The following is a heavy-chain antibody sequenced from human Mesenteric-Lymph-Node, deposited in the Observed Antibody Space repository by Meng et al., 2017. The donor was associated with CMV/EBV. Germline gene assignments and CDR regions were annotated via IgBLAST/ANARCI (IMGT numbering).Heavy chain of an antibody. J-gene: IGHJ6*02. CDR3: AKDLGLHTIFGVPYYYYGMDV. CDR1: GDSISSTIYY. D-gene: IGHD3-3*01. Sequence: GGSLRLSCTVSGDSISSTIYYWGWVRQAPGKGLEWVAFIRYDGSNKYYADSVKGRFTISRDNSKNTLYLQMNSLRAEDTAVYYCAKDLGLHTIFGVPYYYYGMDVWGQGTTVTVSS. CDR2: IRYDGSNK. V-gene: IGHV3-30*02.